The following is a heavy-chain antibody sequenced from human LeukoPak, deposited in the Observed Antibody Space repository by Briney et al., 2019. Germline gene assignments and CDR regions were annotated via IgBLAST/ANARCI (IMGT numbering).Heavy chain of an antibody. CDR2: INPSGGIT. CDR3: ARVHAPSGSRLVGDY. Sequence: ASVKASCKASGYTFTSYYMHWVRQAPGQGLEWMGIINPSGGITSYAQKFQGRVTMTRDTSTSTVYMELSSLRSEDTAVYYCARVHAPSGSRLVGDYWGQGTLVTVSS. V-gene: IGHV1-46*01. D-gene: IGHD3-3*01. J-gene: IGHJ4*02. CDR1: GYTFTSYY.